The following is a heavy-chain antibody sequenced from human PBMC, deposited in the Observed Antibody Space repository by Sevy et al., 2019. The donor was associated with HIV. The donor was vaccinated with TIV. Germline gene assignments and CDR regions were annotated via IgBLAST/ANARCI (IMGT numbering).Heavy chain of an antibody. CDR2: ISGSGGST. Sequence: GGSLRLSCAASGFTFSSYAMSWVRQAPGKGLEWVSAISGSGGSTYYADSVKGRFTISRDNSKNTLYLQMNSLRAEDTAVYYCAKDLGDYDFWSGYYTGISQFDYWGQGTLVTVSS. J-gene: IGHJ4*02. D-gene: IGHD3-3*01. CDR3: AKDLGDYDFWSGYYTGISQFDY. CDR1: GFTFSSYA. V-gene: IGHV3-23*01.